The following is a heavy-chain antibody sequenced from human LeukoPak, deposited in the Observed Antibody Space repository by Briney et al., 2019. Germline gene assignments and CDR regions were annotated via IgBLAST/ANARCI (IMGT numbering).Heavy chain of an antibody. Sequence: SETLSLTCTVSGGSISSYYWSWIRQAPGEGLEWIGYIYYSGTTKYNPSLMSRVTISVDTSKNQFSLRLSSVAAADTAVYFCARHGGSYFYYWGQGTLVTVSS. V-gene: IGHV4-59*08. CDR2: IYYSGTT. CDR1: GGSISSYY. D-gene: IGHD1-26*01. J-gene: IGHJ4*02. CDR3: ARHGGSYFYY.